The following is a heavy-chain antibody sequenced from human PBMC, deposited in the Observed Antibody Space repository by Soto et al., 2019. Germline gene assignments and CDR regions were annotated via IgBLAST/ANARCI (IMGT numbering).Heavy chain of an antibody. V-gene: IGHV4-34*01. CDR1: GGSFSGYY. Sequence: SETLSLTCAVYGGSFSGYYWSWIRQPPGRGLEWIGEINHSGSTNYNPSLKSRVTISVDTSKNQFSLKLSSVTAADTAVYYCARGEGEYHYGMDVWGQGTTVTVSS. CDR3: ARGEGEYHYGMDV. J-gene: IGHJ6*02. D-gene: IGHD3-16*01. CDR2: INHSGST.